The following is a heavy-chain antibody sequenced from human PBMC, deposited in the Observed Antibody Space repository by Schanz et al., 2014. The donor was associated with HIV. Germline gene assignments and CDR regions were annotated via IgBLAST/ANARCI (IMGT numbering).Heavy chain of an antibody. CDR3: AREREESIAYYYYGMDV. D-gene: IGHD1-26*01. J-gene: IGHJ6*02. CDR2: ISGGGAGT. V-gene: IGHV3-23*04. Sequence: EVQLVESGGGLVQPGGSLRLSCAASGLSLSSYSMNWVRQAPGKGLEWVSAISGGGAGTYYADSVKGRLTISRDNSKNTLYLQMNSPRAEDTAVYYCAREREESIAYYYYGMDVWGQGPLVTVSS. CDR1: GLSLSSYS.